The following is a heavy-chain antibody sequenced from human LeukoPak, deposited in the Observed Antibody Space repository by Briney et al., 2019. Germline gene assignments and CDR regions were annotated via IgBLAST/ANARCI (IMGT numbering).Heavy chain of an antibody. CDR3: ARASNPNWSGKIDY. Sequence: GASVKVSCKTSGYNFTGYYMHWVRQAPGQGLEWMGWINPNSGGTNYAQKFQGRVTMTRDTSISTAYMELSRLRSDDTAVYYCARASNPNWSGKIDYWGQGTLVTVSS. J-gene: IGHJ4*02. V-gene: IGHV1-2*02. CDR1: GYNFTGYY. D-gene: IGHD1-14*01. CDR2: INPNSGGT.